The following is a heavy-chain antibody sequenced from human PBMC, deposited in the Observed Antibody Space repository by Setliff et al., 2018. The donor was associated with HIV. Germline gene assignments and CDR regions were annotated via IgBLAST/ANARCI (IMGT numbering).Heavy chain of an antibody. J-gene: IGHJ5*02. D-gene: IGHD1-26*01. Sequence: ASVKVSCKASEYTFTDYFIHWVRQAPGQGLEWMGWMHPHSGDPMYAQGFTGRFVFTLDITVNTAYLQITSLKTEDTAVYYCARESDDGNFLGWFDPWGQGTLVTVSS. CDR2: MHPHSGDP. V-gene: IGHV7-4-1*02. CDR1: EYTFTDYF. CDR3: ARESDDGNFLGWFDP.